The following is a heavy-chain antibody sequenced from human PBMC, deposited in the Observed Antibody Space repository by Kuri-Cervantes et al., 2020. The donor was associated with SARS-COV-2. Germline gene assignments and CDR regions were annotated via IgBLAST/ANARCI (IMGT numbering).Heavy chain of an antibody. Sequence: GESLKISCAASGFMFNDYAMSWVRQAPGKGLEWVSSTSGSGISTDYADSVKGRFTISRDNSKNTLYLQMNSLRADETAVYYCAKERGYGNEYVDYWGQGTLVTVSS. CDR1: GFMFNDYA. V-gene: IGHV3-23*01. CDR2: TSGSGIST. CDR3: AKERGYGNEYVDY. J-gene: IGHJ4*02. D-gene: IGHD5-18*01.